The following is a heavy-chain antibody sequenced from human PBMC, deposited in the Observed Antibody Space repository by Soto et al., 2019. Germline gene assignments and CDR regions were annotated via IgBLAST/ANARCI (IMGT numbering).Heavy chain of an antibody. CDR1: GFTFSSYW. Sequence: GGSLRLSCAASGFTFSSYWMHWVRQAPGKGLVWVSRINSDGSSTSYADSVKGRFTISRDNAKNTLYLQMNSLRAEDTAVYYCARAPNIVGAAYFDYWGQGTLVTVSS. CDR3: ARAPNIVGAAYFDY. V-gene: IGHV3-74*01. J-gene: IGHJ4*02. D-gene: IGHD1-26*01. CDR2: INSDGSST.